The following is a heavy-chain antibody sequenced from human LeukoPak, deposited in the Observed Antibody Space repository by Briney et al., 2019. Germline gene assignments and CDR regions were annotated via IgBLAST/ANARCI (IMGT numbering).Heavy chain of an antibody. Sequence: GGSPRLSPAAPLFSFCNAWVSLGREAPRKGRGWACRTKSKTAGGTTKYAALVKGRFTISRDDSKNTLYLQMNSLKTEHTAVYYCTTSIYGSGSYYDRYYYCYGMDVWGQGTTVTVSS. CDR2: TKSKTAGGTT. J-gene: IGHJ6*02. CDR3: TTSIYGSGSYYDRYYYCYGMDV. V-gene: IGHV3-15*01. CDR1: LFSFCNAW. D-gene: IGHD3-10*01.